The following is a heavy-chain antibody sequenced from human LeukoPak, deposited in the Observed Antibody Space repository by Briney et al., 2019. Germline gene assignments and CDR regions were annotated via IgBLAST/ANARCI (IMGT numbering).Heavy chain of an antibody. V-gene: IGHV3-15*01. D-gene: IGHD2-2*01. CDR1: GFTFSKAW. Sequence: GGSLRLSCAASGFTFSKAWMSWVRQAPGKGREWVARIKSKTDGGPTDYAAPVKGRFTISRDDSKNTLYLEMNSLKTEDTAFYYCTTGALGYCSITTCYDYWGQGTLVTVSS. CDR3: TTGALGYCSITTCYDY. CDR2: IKSKTDGGPT. J-gene: IGHJ4*02.